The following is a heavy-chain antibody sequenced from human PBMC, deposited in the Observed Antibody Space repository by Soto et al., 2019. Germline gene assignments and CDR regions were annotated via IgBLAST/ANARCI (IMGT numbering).Heavy chain of an antibody. D-gene: IGHD2-2*01. CDR2: MNPDNGKT. CDR3: ARPLCSSTRCGPYFFDS. CDR1: GYTFTSND. Sequence: QVQLVQSGAEVKKPGSSVKVSCKASGYTFTSNDINWVRQAPGQGPEWMGWMNPDNGKTGFAQKFQGRITMIRNTSISTAYMELSSLRSDVTAVYFCARPLCSSTRCGPYFFDSWGQGSLVTVSS. J-gene: IGHJ4*02. V-gene: IGHV1-8*01.